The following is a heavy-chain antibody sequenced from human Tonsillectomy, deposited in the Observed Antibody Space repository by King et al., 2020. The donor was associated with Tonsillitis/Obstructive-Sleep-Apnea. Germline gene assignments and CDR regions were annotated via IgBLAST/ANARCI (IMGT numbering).Heavy chain of an antibody. Sequence: VQLVESGGGLVKPGGSLRLSCAASGFTFSNAWMSWVRQAPGKGLEWVGRIKSKTDGGTTDDAAPVKGRFTISRDDSKNTLYLQMNSLKTEDTAVYYCTTDLENTIFGVATWDYWGQGTLVTVSS. CDR3: TTDLENTIFGVATWDY. CDR1: GFTFSNAW. CDR2: IKSKTDGGTT. J-gene: IGHJ4*02. V-gene: IGHV3-15*01. D-gene: IGHD3-3*01.